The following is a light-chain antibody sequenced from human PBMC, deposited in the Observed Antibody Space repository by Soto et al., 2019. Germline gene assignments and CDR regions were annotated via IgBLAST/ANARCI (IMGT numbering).Light chain of an antibody. CDR2: GAS. CDR3: QQGHNWPLT. CDR1: QSINSE. V-gene: IGKV3-15*01. J-gene: IGKJ2*01. Sequence: EIVMTQSPATLSLSPGERAALSCRASQSINSELAGYQQKPGQPPRLLIYGASTRATGVPARFTGSESGSQFTLTSSGLQSEDFAVYYCQQGHNWPLTFGQVTRLEI.